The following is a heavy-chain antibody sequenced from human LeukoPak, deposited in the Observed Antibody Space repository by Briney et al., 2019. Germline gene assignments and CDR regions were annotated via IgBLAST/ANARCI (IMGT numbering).Heavy chain of an antibody. J-gene: IGHJ4*02. CDR2: ITSGVNYT. CDR3: ARGHYDILTASYKWTPDY. Sequence: PGGSLRLSCAPSGFTFSAYNMNWVRQAPGKGLEWGSSITSGVNYTYYADSVKGRFTTSRDNAKNSLSLQLSSLRAEDTAVYYCARGHYDILTASYKWTPDYWGQGILVTVSS. V-gene: IGHV3-21*06. CDR1: GFTFSAYN. D-gene: IGHD3-9*01.